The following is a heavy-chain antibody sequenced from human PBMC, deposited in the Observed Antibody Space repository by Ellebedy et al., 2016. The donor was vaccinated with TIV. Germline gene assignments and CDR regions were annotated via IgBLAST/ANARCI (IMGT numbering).Heavy chain of an antibody. CDR3: ARDQSSIVGATNLDY. CDR1: GFTFSSHD. V-gene: IGHV3-13*01. J-gene: IGHJ4*02. Sequence: PGGSLRLSCAASGFTFSSHDMHWVRQATGRGLEWVSAIATAGGTYYAGSVKGRFTISRDNSKNTLYLQMNSLRAEDTAVYYCARDQSSIVGATNLDYWGQGTLVTVSS. CDR2: IATAGGT. D-gene: IGHD1-26*01.